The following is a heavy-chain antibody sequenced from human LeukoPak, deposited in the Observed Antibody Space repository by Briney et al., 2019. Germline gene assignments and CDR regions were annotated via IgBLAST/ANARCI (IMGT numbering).Heavy chain of an antibody. CDR1: GGSISSSSYY. J-gene: IGHJ4*02. Sequence: PSETLSLTCTVSGGSISSSSYYWGWIRQPPGKGLEWIGSIYYSGSTCYNPSLKSRITISVDTSKNQFSLKLSSVTAADTAVYYCARGRGMVRGTSHLDYWGQGTLVTVSS. D-gene: IGHD3-10*01. CDR3: ARGRGMVRGTSHLDY. V-gene: IGHV4-39*07. CDR2: IYYSGST.